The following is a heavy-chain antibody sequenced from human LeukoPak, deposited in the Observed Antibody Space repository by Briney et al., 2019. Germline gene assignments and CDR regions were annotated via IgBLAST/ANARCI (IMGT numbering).Heavy chain of an antibody. J-gene: IGHJ4*02. CDR1: GFTFSRYW. V-gene: IGHV3-7*01. CDR2: IKQDGSEK. D-gene: IGHD2-8*01. Sequence: EGSLRLSCAASGFTFSRYWISWVRQAPGKGLEWVANIKQDGSEKYYVDSVKGRFTISRDNAKNSLYLQMNSLRGEDTAVYYCVRVSCTNGVCYGFDYWGQGTLVTVSS. CDR3: VRVSCTNGVCYGFDY.